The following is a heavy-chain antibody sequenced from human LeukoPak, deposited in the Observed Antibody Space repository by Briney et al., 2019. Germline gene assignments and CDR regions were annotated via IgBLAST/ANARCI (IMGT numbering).Heavy chain of an antibody. CDR2: IYHSGST. CDR1: GYSISSGYY. CDR3: ARAYYDSSGYFDY. D-gene: IGHD3-22*01. Sequence: SETLSLTCTVSGYSISSGYYWGWIRQPPGKGLEWIGSIYHSGSTYYNPSLKSRVTISVDTSKNQFSLKLSSVTAADTAVYYCARAYYDSSGYFDYWGQGTLVTVSS. V-gene: IGHV4-38-2*02. J-gene: IGHJ4*02.